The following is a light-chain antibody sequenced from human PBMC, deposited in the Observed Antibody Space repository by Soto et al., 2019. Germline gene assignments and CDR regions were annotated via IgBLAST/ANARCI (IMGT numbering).Light chain of an antibody. CDR2: EVS. Sequence: QSVLAQPASVSGSPGQSITISCTGTSSDVGGYNYVSWYQQHPGKAPKLMIYEVSNRPEGVSNRFSGSTSGNTASLTITGHQAEDEADYYCSSYTSSSSPYVFGTGTKVTVL. V-gene: IGLV2-14*01. CDR1: SSDVGGYNY. CDR3: SSYTSSSSPYV. J-gene: IGLJ1*01.